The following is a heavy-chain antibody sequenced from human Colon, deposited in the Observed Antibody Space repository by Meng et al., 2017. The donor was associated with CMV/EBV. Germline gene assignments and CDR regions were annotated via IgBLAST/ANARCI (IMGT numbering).Heavy chain of an antibody. Sequence: GESLKISCAASGFSVSDKYMSWVRQAPGKGLEWVSVVHSGGSSYYADSVKGRFTISRDNSKNMIYLQMDSLRAEDTAVYYCARDLRLTGAFDSWGQGTLVTVSS. V-gene: IGHV3-53*01. CDR3: ARDLRLTGAFDS. CDR2: VHSGGSS. J-gene: IGHJ4*02. D-gene: IGHD5/OR15-5a*01. CDR1: GFSVSDKY.